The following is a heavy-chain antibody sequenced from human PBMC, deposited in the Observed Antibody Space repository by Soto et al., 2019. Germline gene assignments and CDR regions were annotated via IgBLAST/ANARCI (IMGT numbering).Heavy chain of an antibody. CDR3: AKEPPWTGGPLAMDV. CDR1: GFTFSTDA. CDR2: FSGSGGNI. Sequence: EVQLLESGGGLVQAGGALRLSCVASGFTFSTDAMSSVRQVPGKGMERVSTFSGSGGNIYYGESVKGRFTISRDDPKNTFYLDVYSLRVEDTAVYYCAKEPPWTGGPLAMDVWGQGTTVTVSS. D-gene: IGHD5-12*01. J-gene: IGHJ6*02. V-gene: IGHV3-23*01.